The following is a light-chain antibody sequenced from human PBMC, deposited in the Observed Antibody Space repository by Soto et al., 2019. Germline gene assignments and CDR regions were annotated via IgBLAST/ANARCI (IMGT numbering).Light chain of an antibody. CDR1: QSVSSSY. CDR3: QQYGSSPPWT. Sequence: EIVLTQSPGTLSLSPGERATLSCRASQSVSSSYLAWYQQKPGQAPRLLIYGASSMATGIPHRFSGSGSGTDFTLTISRLEPEDFAVYYCQQYGSSPPWTFGQGTKVEIK. CDR2: GAS. J-gene: IGKJ1*01. V-gene: IGKV3-20*01.